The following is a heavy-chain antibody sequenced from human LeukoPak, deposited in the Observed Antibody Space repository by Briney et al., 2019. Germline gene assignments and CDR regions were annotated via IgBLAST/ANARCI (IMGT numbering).Heavy chain of an antibody. CDR2: IYHSGST. Sequence: SETLSLTCAVSGYSISSGYYWGWIRQPPGKGLEWIGSIYHSGSTYYNPSLKSRVTISVDTSKNQFSLKLSSVTAADTAVYYCARPDTAMVSFDYWGQGTLVTVSS. CDR3: ARPDTAMVSFDY. D-gene: IGHD5-18*01. J-gene: IGHJ4*02. V-gene: IGHV4-38-2*01. CDR1: GYSISSGYY.